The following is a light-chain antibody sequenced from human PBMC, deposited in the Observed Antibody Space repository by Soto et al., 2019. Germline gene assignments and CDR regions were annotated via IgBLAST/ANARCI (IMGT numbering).Light chain of an antibody. Sequence: EIVLTQSPGTLSLSPGERVALSCRASQSVGNNYLAWYRQKPGQAPRLLIYDASSRATGIPDRFSGSGSGTDFTLTISRLEPEDFAVYFCQQYASSPLTFGGGTKVEIK. CDR3: QQYASSPLT. CDR1: QSVGNNY. V-gene: IGKV3-20*01. J-gene: IGKJ4*01. CDR2: DAS.